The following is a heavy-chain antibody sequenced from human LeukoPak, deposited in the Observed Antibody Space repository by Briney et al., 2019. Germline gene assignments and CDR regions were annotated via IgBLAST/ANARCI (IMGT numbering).Heavy chain of an antibody. J-gene: IGHJ4*02. Sequence: GGSLRLSCAASGFTVSSNYMNWVRQAPGKGLEWVSVIYSGGSTYYADSVKGRFTISRDNSKNTLYLQMNSLRAEDTAVYYCASRNYDSSGYYYSFDYWGQGTLVTVSS. D-gene: IGHD3-22*01. CDR1: GFTVSSNY. CDR2: IYSGGST. V-gene: IGHV3-66*01. CDR3: ASRNYDSSGYYYSFDY.